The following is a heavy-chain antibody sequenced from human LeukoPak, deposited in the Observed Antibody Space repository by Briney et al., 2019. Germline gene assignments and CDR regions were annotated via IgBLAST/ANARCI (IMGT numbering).Heavy chain of an antibody. CDR3: ARLERDNYYYYMDV. CDR2: IYYRGST. J-gene: IGHJ6*03. Sequence: SETLSLTCTVSGGSISSYYWSWIRQPPGKGLEWIGYIYYRGSTNYNPSLKSRVTISVDTSKNQFSLKLSSVTAADTAVYYCARLERDNYYYYMDVWGKGTTVTVSS. V-gene: IGHV4-59*08. CDR1: GGSISSYY. D-gene: IGHD1-1*01.